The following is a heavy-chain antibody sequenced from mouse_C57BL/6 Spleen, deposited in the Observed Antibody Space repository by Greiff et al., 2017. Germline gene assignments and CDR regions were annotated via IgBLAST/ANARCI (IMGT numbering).Heavy chain of an antibody. Sequence: QVQLQQPGAELVKPGASVKLSCKASGYTFTSYWMQWVKQRPGQGLEWIGEIDPSDSYTNYNQKFKGKATLTVDTSSSTAYMQLSSLTSEDSAVYYCAQGAYYSNYGGVYFDYWGQGTTLTVSS. CDR2: IDPSDSYT. V-gene: IGHV1-50*01. CDR3: AQGAYYSNYGGVYFDY. D-gene: IGHD2-5*01. CDR1: GYTFTSYW. J-gene: IGHJ2*01.